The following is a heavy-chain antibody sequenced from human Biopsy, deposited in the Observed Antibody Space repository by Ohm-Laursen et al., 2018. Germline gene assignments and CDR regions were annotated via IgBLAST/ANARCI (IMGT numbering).Heavy chain of an antibody. CDR2: IRSSANNYAT. CDR3: TSLPKDTPDGLDS. D-gene: IGHD2-15*01. J-gene: IGHJ3*01. V-gene: IGHV3-73*01. Sequence: SLRLSCTASGFSFSDSSIHWVRQASGKRLEWVGRIRSSANNYATEYIASVKGRFTISRNDSNNTAYLQMNSLKTEDTAVYFWTSLPKDTPDGLDSGGRGTRVPVS. CDR1: GFSFSDSS.